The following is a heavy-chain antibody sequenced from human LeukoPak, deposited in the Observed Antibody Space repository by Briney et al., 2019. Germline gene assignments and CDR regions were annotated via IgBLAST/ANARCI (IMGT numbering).Heavy chain of an antibody. Sequence: GGSLRLSCAASGFTFSSYGMHWVRQAPGKGLEWVAFIRYDGSNKYYADSVKGRFTISRDNSKNTLYLQMNSLRAEDTAAYYCAKVDYYDSSGQYYFDYWGQGTLVTVSS. J-gene: IGHJ4*02. D-gene: IGHD3-22*01. CDR1: GFTFSSYG. V-gene: IGHV3-30*02. CDR2: IRYDGSNK. CDR3: AKVDYYDSSGQYYFDY.